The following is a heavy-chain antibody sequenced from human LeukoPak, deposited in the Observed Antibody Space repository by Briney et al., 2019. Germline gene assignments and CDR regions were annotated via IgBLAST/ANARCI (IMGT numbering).Heavy chain of an antibody. CDR1: GFTFKNYG. CDR3: AKSGYNRFDY. CDR2: ICTSGDCT. D-gene: IGHD5-24*01. V-gene: IGHV3-23*01. Sequence: GGSLRLSCAASGFTFKNYGMSWVRQAPGKGLEWVSAICTSGDCTYYGDSVKGRFTISRDNSKNTLYLQMNSLIAEDTAVYYCAKSGYNRFDYWGQGTRVTVSS. J-gene: IGHJ4*02.